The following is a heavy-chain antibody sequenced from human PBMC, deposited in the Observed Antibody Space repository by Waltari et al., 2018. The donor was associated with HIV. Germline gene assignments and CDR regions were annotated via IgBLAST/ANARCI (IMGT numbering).Heavy chain of an antibody. J-gene: IGHJ4*02. CDR1: TARFYAHY. V-gene: IGHV4-34*01. CDR2: VNHARSA. CDR3: AKGSTDCDS. Sequence: LQQWGAGLLEHSETLTLTCAVNTARFYAHYDNWIRHPPGGGLEWIGEVNHARSARYNPSLAGRVTMSVDTSKRHFSLHLTSVSAAYTAVYYCAKGSTDCDSWGQGTLVSVS.